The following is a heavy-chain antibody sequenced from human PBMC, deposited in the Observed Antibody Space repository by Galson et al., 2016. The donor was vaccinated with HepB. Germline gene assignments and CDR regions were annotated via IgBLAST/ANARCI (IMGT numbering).Heavy chain of an antibody. CDR3: VLAVAGNLDY. Sequence: SVKVSCKAPGYTFTKYGITWVRQAPGQGLEWMGWISANTGDTNDAQKFQGRVTKTTDTSTTTAFMDLRRLRADDKAVYYCVLAVAGNLDYGGQGTRVTVSS. CDR1: GYTFTKYG. J-gene: IGHJ4*02. CDR2: ISANTGDT. V-gene: IGHV1-18*01. D-gene: IGHD6-19*01.